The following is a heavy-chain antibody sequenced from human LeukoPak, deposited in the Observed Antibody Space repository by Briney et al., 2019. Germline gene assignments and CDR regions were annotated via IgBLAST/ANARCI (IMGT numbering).Heavy chain of an antibody. Sequence: PSETLSLSCTVSGGSISSYYWSWIRQPPGKGLEWIGYIHYSGSTNYKSSLKSRVTISVDRSKNQFSLKLSSVTTADTAVYYCARVEEGYGSGRRENYYYYYMDVWGKGTTVTISS. D-gene: IGHD3-10*01. V-gene: IGHV4-59*01. CDR1: GGSISSYY. CDR2: IHYSGST. J-gene: IGHJ6*03. CDR3: ARVEEGYGSGRRENYYYYYMDV.